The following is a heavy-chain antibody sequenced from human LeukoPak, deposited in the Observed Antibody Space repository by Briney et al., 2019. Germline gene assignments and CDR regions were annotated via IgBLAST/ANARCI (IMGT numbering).Heavy chain of an antibody. CDR3: TRDYGSGSYYYYYGMDV. CDR1: GFTFSSYE. CDR2: IRSKAYGGTT. J-gene: IGHJ6*02. V-gene: IGHV3-49*04. D-gene: IGHD3-10*01. Sequence: SLRLSCAASGFTFSSYEMNWVRQAPGKGLEWVGFIRSKAYGGTTEYAASVKGRFTISRDDSKSIAYLQMNSLKTEDTAVYYCTRDYGSGSYYYYYGMDVWGQGTTVTVSS.